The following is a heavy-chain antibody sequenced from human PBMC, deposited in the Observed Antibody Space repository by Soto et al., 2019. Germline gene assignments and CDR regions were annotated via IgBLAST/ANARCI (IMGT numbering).Heavy chain of an antibody. CDR1: GYTFTTYD. D-gene: IGHD2-8*01. CDR2: ISTYNGDT. Sequence: QVQLVQSGAEVKKPGASVKVSCKASGYTFTTYDISWVRQAPGQGLEWMGRISTYNGDTNYPQSLQGRLTMTTDTPTATAYMELSSRTFDDTAVHYCARDSYHVLMVNAPNRYGMDVWGQGTTVNVSS. J-gene: IGHJ6*02. CDR3: ARDSYHVLMVNAPNRYGMDV. V-gene: IGHV1-18*01.